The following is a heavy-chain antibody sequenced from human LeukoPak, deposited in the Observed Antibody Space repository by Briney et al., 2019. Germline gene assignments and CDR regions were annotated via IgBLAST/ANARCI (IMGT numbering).Heavy chain of an antibody. J-gene: IGHJ4*02. CDR2: IKQDGSEK. Sequence: GGSLRLSCAAPGFTFSSYWMSWVRQAPGKGLEWVANIKQDGSEKYYVDSVKGRFTISRDNAKNSLYLQMNSLRAEDTAVYYCARARWLVPDYWGQGTLVTVSS. V-gene: IGHV3-7*01. CDR3: ARARWLVPDY. D-gene: IGHD6-19*01. CDR1: GFTFSSYW.